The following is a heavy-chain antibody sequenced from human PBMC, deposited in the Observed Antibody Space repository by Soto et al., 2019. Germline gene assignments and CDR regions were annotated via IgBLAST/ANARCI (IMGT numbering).Heavy chain of an antibody. D-gene: IGHD6-19*01. CDR2: INPSGGST. J-gene: IGHJ4*02. CDR1: GYTFTSYY. Sequence: SLQVSCKASGYTFTSYYMHWVRQAPGQGLEWMGIINPSGGSTSYAQKFQGRVTMTRDTSTSTVYMELSSLRSEDTAVYYCAREVIAVAGTLYYFDVWGQGNLVTV. CDR3: AREVIAVAGTLYYFDV. V-gene: IGHV1-46*01.